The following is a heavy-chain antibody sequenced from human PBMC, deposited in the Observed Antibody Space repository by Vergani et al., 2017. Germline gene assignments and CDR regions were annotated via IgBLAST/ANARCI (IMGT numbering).Heavy chain of an antibody. CDR1: GFTFSSYS. V-gene: IGHV3-21*01. CDR3: ARDDSRFGELFDY. J-gene: IGHJ4*02. CDR2: ISSSSSYI. Sequence: EVQLVESGGGLVKPGGSLRLSCAASGFTFSSYSMNWVRQAPGKGLEWVSSISSSSSYIYYADSVKGRFTISRDNAKNSLLLQMNSLSAEDTAVYYCARDDSRFGELFDYWGQGTLVTVSS. D-gene: IGHD3-10*01.